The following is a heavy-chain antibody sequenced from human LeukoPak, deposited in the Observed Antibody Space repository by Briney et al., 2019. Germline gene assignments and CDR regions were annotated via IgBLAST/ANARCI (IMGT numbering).Heavy chain of an antibody. D-gene: IGHD2-2*01. CDR2: IRFDGSDK. Sequence: PGGSLRLSCAASKFTFSSYGMHWVRQAPGKGLEWVAFIRFDGSDKYYADSVKGRFTISRDNSKNTLYLQMNSLRAEDTAVYYCARGRAVVPAAMRVYYYYYYMDVWGKGTTVTVSS. V-gene: IGHV3-30*02. CDR3: ARGRAVVPAAMRVYYYYYYMDV. CDR1: KFTFSSYG. J-gene: IGHJ6*03.